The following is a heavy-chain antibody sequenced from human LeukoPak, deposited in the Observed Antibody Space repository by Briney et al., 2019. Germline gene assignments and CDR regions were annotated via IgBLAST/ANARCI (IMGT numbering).Heavy chain of an antibody. Sequence: ASVKVSCTASGYTFTDYFIHWLRQAPGKGLEWMGWINPNNGGTDYARKFEGRVTMSRDTSISSAYMYVSSLRSDDTAIYYCAREDNSGYYSFDHWGQGAPVTVSS. CDR2: INPNNGGT. V-gene: IGHV1-2*02. CDR1: GYTFTDYF. D-gene: IGHD3-22*01. J-gene: IGHJ4*02. CDR3: AREDNSGYYSFDH.